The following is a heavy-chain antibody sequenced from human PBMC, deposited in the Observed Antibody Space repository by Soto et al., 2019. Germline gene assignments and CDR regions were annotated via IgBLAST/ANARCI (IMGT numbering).Heavy chain of an antibody. CDR3: ARVKYHDSSGYYPLYFDY. V-gene: IGHV4-61*08. Sequence: VFDGTVRDVGGRWSWIRQPPGKGLEWIGYIYYSGSTNYNPSLKSRVTISVDTSKNQFSLKLSSVTAADTAVYYCARVKYHDSSGYYPLYFDYWGKGTLVTVFS. J-gene: IGHJ4*02. CDR2: IYYSGST. D-gene: IGHD3-22*01. CDR1: DGTVRDVGGR.